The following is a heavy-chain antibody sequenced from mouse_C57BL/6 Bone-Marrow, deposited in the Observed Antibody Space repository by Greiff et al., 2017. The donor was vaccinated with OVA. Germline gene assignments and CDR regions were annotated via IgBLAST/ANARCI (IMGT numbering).Heavy chain of an antibody. V-gene: IGHV5-9*01. J-gene: IGHJ3*01. D-gene: IGHD2-1*01. CDR2: ISGGGGNT. CDR1: GFTFSSYT. Sequence: RVESGGGLVKPGGSLKLSCAASGFTFSSYTMSWVRQTPEKRLEWVATISGGGGNTYYPDSVKGRFTISRDNAKNTLYLQISSLRSEDTALYYCARHGRLPFAYWGQGTLVTVSA. CDR3: ARHGRLPFAY.